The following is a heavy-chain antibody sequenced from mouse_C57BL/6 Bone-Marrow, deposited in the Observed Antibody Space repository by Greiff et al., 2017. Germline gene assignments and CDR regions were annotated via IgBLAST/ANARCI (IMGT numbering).Heavy chain of an antibody. V-gene: IGHV3-6*01. CDR3: ARDPDPLLPSARDY. J-gene: IGHJ4*01. Sequence: EVQLQESGPGLVKPSQSLSLTCSVTGYSITSGYYWNWIRQFPGNKLEWMGYISYDGSNNYNPSLKNRISLTRDPAKNQFFLKLNSVTTEDTATYYCARDPDPLLPSARDYWGQGTSVTVSS. D-gene: IGHD1-1*01. CDR1: GYSITSGYY. CDR2: ISYDGSN.